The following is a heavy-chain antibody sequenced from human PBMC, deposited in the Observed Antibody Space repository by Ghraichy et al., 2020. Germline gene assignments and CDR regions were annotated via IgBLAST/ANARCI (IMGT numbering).Heavy chain of an antibody. CDR3: ARHQISYADYYDTDGYRPEPFDA. D-gene: IGHD3-22*01. J-gene: IGHJ4*02. V-gene: IGHV4-39*01. CDR1: GDSINSPSFY. Sequence: GSLRLSCTVSGDSINSPSFYWGWVRQPPGKRLEWIGSIYYSGTAHYNSSLESRVSISIDTSNNQFSLRLNSVTATDMAVYFCARHQISYADYYDTDGYRPEPFDAWGQGTLVIVSS. CDR2: IYYSGTA.